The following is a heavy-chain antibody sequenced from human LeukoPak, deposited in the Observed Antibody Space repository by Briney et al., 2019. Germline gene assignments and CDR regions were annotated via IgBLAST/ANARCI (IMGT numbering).Heavy chain of an antibody. Sequence: SETLSLTCTVSGGSISSYYWSWIRQPPGKGLEWIGYIYYSGSTNYNPSLKSRVTISVDKSKNQFSLNLSSVTAADTAVYHCARIAAAGSVDPWGQGTLVTVSS. J-gene: IGHJ5*02. CDR2: IYYSGST. V-gene: IGHV4-59*12. CDR1: GGSISSYY. D-gene: IGHD6-13*01. CDR3: ARIAAAGSVDP.